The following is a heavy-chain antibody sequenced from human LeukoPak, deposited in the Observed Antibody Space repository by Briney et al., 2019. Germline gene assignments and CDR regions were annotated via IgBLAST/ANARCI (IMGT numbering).Heavy chain of an antibody. CDR3: ARDIGARGYSGYDFVGDY. J-gene: IGHJ4*02. CDR1: GYTFTNHD. V-gene: IGHV1-69*05. CDR2: IIPIFGTA. Sequence: SVKVSCKASGYTFTNHDLNWVRQATGQGLEWMGRIIPIFGTANYAQKFQGRVTITTDESTSTAYMELSSLRSEDTAVYYCARDIGARGYSGYDFVGDYWGQGTLVTVSS. D-gene: IGHD5-12*01.